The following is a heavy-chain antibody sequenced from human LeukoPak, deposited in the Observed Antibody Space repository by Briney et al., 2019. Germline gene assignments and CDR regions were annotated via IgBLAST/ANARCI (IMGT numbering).Heavy chain of an antibody. V-gene: IGHV4-34*01. CDR1: GGSFSGYH. J-gene: IGHJ4*02. CDR3: ARAAGKLRGYFDY. D-gene: IGHD1-1*01. Sequence: SETLSLTCAVYGGSFSGYHWSWIRQPPGKGLEWIGEINHSGSTNYNPSLKSRVTISVDTSKNQFSLKLSSVTAADTAVYYCARAAGKLRGYFDYWGQGTLVTVSS. CDR2: INHSGST.